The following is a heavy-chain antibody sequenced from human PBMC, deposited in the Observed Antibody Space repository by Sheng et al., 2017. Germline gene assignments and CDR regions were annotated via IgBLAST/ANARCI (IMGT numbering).Heavy chain of an antibody. V-gene: IGHV4-34*01. CDR3: AARRITIFGVVRAWAYYYGMDV. CDR2: INHSGST. J-gene: IGHJ6*02. Sequence: QVQLQQWGAGLLKPSETLSLTCAVYGGSFSGYYWSWIRQPPGKGLEWIGEINHSGSTNYNPSLKSRVTISVDTSKNQFSLKLSSVTAADTAVYYCAARRITIFGVVRAWAYYYGMDVWGQGTTVTVSS. D-gene: IGHD3-3*01. CDR1: GGSFSGYY.